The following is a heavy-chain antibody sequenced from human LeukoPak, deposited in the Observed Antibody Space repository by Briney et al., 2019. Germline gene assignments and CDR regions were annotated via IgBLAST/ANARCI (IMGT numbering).Heavy chain of an antibody. J-gene: IGHJ4*02. V-gene: IGHV3-43*01. CDR3: ARDKTGTGIDY. D-gene: IGHD1-7*01. CDR2: ISWDGVTT. CDR1: GFTFDDYT. Sequence: GGSLRLSRAASGFTFDDYTMHWVRQAPGKGLEWVSLISWDGVTTYYAHSVKGRFTISRDSSKNSLFLQMNSLRTEDTALYYCARDKTGTGIDYWGQGTLVTVSS.